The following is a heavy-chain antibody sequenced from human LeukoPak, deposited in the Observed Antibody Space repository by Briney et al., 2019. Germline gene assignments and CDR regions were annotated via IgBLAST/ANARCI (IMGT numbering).Heavy chain of an antibody. Sequence: SETLSLTCTVSGGSISSSSYYWGWIRQPPGKGLEWIGRIYYSGRTYYNPSLKSRVTISVDTSKNQFSLKLSSVTAADTAVYYCARHRYFGWFERYYYYYYGMDVWGQGTTVTVSS. CDR1: GGSISSSSYY. D-gene: IGHD3-9*01. J-gene: IGHJ6*02. CDR3: ARHRYFGWFERYYYYYYGMDV. CDR2: IYYSGRT. V-gene: IGHV4-39*01.